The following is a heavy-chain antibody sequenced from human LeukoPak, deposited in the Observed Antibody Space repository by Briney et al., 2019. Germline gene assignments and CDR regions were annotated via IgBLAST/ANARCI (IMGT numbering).Heavy chain of an antibody. J-gene: IGHJ4*02. CDR3: ASRYDYSNYIDY. D-gene: IGHD4-11*01. CDR2: IYYSGST. CDR1: GGSISSSSYY. V-gene: IGHV4-39*01. Sequence: SETLSLTCTVSGGSISSSSYYWGWIRQPPGKGLEWIGTIYYSGSTYYNPSLKSRVTISVDTSKNQFSLRLSSVTAADTAVYYCASRYDYSNYIDYWGQGTLVTVSS.